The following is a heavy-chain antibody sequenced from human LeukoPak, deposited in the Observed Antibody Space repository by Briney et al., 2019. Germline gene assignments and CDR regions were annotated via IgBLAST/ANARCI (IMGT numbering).Heavy chain of an antibody. Sequence: GSLRLSCAASGFTFSSYAMSWVRQAPGKGLEWVSAISGSGGSTYYADSVKGRFTISRDNSKNTLYLQMNSLRAEDTAVYYCAKDGTYDSSGYYGDDAFDIWGQGTMVTVSS. CDR2: ISGSGGST. CDR1: GFTFSSYA. D-gene: IGHD3-22*01. J-gene: IGHJ3*02. CDR3: AKDGTYDSSGYYGDDAFDI. V-gene: IGHV3-23*01.